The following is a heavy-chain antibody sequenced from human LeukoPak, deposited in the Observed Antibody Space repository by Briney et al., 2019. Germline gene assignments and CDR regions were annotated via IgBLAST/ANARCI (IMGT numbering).Heavy chain of an antibody. V-gene: IGHV1-69*13. Sequence: GASVKVSCKASGGTFSSYAISWVRQAPGQGLEWMGGIIPIFGTANYAQKFQGGVTITADESTSTAYMEMSSLRSEDTAVYYCARDRHSYSSSWSGEDYYYYMDVWGKGTTVTISS. J-gene: IGHJ6*03. D-gene: IGHD6-13*01. CDR3: ARDRHSYSSSWSGEDYYYYMDV. CDR2: IIPIFGTA. CDR1: GGTFSSYA.